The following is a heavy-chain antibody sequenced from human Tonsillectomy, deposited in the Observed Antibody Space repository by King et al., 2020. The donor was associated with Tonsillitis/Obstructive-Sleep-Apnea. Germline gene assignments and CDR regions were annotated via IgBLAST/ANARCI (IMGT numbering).Heavy chain of an antibody. CDR1: GFTFSGSG. CDR3: ARKGYSSGWYYFDY. J-gene: IGHJ4*02. V-gene: IGHV3-33*01. D-gene: IGHD6-19*01. Sequence: QLVQSGGGVVQPGRSLRLSCVASGFTFSGSGMHWVRQAPGKGLEWVAVIWYDGSNKYYADSGKGRFTISRDNSKKTLYLQINSLRAEDTAVYYCARKGYSSGWYYFDYWGQGTLVTVSS. CDR2: IWYDGSNK.